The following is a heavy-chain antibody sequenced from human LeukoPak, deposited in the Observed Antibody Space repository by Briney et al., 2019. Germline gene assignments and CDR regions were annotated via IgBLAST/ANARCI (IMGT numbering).Heavy chain of an antibody. D-gene: IGHD1-26*01. CDR2: ITSDGSIT. V-gene: IGHV3-74*01. CDR1: GFTFSTYW. Sequence: GGSLRLSCAASGFTFSTYWMHWVRQAPGKGLVWVSRITSDGSITSYADSVKGRFTISRDNSKNTLYLQMGSLRVEDMAVYYCARDLRGSNAHWGQGTLVTVSS. J-gene: IGHJ4*02. CDR3: ARDLRGSNAH.